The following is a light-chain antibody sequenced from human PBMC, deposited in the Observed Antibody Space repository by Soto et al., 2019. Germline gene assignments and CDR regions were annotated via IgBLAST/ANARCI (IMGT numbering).Light chain of an antibody. CDR3: SSHGGSNNFYV. CDR2: EVS. J-gene: IGLJ1*01. Sequence: QSVLTQSPSASGSPGQSVTISCTGTSSDIGGYNSVSWYQQHPGKVPKLMIYEVSKRPSGVPDRFSASKSGNTASLTVSGLQAEDEADYYCSSHGGSNNFYVFGTGTKVTVL. V-gene: IGLV2-8*01. CDR1: SSDIGGYNS.